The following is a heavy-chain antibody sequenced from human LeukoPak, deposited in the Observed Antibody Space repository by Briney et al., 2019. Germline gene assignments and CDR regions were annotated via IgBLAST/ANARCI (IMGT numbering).Heavy chain of an antibody. D-gene: IGHD2-21*02. CDR3: ARTVIVVVTASPSYWYFDL. Sequence: GGSLRLSCAASGFTFSSYSMNWVRQAPGKGLEWVSSISSSSSYIYYADSVKGRFTISRDNAKNSLYLQMNSLRAEDTAVYYCARTVIVVVTASPSYWYFDLWGRGTLVTVSS. CDR1: GFTFSSYS. CDR2: ISSSSSYI. V-gene: IGHV3-21*01. J-gene: IGHJ2*01.